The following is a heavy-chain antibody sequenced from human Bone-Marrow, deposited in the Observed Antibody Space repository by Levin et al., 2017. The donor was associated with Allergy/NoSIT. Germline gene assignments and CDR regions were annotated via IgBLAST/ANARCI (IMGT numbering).Heavy chain of an antibody. CDR1: GGSISSGGYS. V-gene: IGHV4-30-2*01. D-gene: IGHD6-13*01. Sequence: SQTLSLTCAVSGGSISSGGYSWSWIRQPPGKGLEWIGYIYHSGSTYYNPSLKSRVTISVDRSKNQFSLKLSSVTAADTAVYYCARAVAAAIIDAFDIWGQGTMVTVSS. CDR2: IYHSGST. CDR3: ARAVAAAIIDAFDI. J-gene: IGHJ3*02.